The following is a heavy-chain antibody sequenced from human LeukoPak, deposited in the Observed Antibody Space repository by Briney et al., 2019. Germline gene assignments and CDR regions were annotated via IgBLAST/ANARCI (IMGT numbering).Heavy chain of an antibody. CDR3: ARAGYYDSSGYYPH. J-gene: IGHJ4*02. V-gene: IGHV4-30-2*01. Sequence: SQALSLTCAVSGGSISSGGYSWSWIRQPPGKGLEWIVYIYHSGSTYYNPSLKSRVTISVGRSKNQFSLKLSSVTAADTAVYYCARAGYYDSSGYYPHWGQGTLVTVSS. CDR1: GGSISSGGYS. D-gene: IGHD3-22*01. CDR2: IYHSGST.